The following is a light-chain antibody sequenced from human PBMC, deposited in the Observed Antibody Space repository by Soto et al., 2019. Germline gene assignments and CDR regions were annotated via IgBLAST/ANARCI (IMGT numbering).Light chain of an antibody. CDR1: SGDVGGYNY. J-gene: IGLJ2*01. CDR2: DVS. Sequence: QSALTQPASVSGSPGQSITISCTGTSGDVGGYNYVSWYQQHPGKAPKLMIYDVSNRPSGVSNRFSGSKSGNTASLTISGLHAEDEADYYCSSYTSSSTLVFGGGTKVTVL. V-gene: IGLV2-14*01. CDR3: SSYTSSSTLV.